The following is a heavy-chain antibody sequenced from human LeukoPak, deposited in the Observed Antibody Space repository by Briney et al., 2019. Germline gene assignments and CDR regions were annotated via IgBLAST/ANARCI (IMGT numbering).Heavy chain of an antibody. V-gene: IGHV3-11*04. CDR2: ISSSGSTI. CDR3: ARVLEEGYYYYYMDV. D-gene: IGHD1-1*01. J-gene: IGHJ6*03. CDR1: GFTFSDYY. Sequence: GGSLRLSCAASGFTFSDYYMSWIRQAPGKGLEWVSYISSSGSTIYYADSVKGRFTISRDNSKNTLYLQMNSLRAEDTAVYYCARVLEEGYYYYYMDVWGKGTTVTVSS.